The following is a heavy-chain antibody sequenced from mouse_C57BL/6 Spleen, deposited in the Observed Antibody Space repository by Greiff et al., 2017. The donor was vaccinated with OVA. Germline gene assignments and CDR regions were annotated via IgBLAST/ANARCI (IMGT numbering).Heavy chain of an antibody. CDR2: IYPGSGST. J-gene: IGHJ4*01. CDR1: GYTFTSYW. Sequence: QVQLQQPGAELVKPGASVKMSCKASGYTFTSYWITWVKQRPGQGLEWIGDIYPGSGSTNYNEKFKSKATLTVDTSSSTAYMQLSSLPSEDSAVYYCARRDGSSFYYAMDYWGQGTSVTVSS. CDR3: ARRDGSSFYYAMDY. D-gene: IGHD1-1*01. V-gene: IGHV1-55*01.